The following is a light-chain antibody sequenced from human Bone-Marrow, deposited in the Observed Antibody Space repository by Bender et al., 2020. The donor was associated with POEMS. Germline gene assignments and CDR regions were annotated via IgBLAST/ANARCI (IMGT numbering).Light chain of an antibody. CDR3: SSYAGGNSLV. Sequence: QSVLTQPPSVSGAPGQRVTISCTGSSSNTGSGYDINWYQHLPGTAPKLLIYGYNNRPSGVPDRFSGSKSGNTASLTVSGLQAEDEADYYCSSYAGGNSLVFGGGTKLTVL. CDR1: SSNTGSGYD. J-gene: IGLJ3*02. V-gene: IGLV1-40*01. CDR2: GYN.